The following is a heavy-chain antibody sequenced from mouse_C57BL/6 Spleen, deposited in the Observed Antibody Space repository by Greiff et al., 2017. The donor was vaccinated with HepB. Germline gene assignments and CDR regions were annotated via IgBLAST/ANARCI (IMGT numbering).Heavy chain of an antibody. Sequence: EVKLMESGGGLVKPGGSLKLSCAASGFTFSDYGMHWVRQAPEKGLEWVAYISSGSSTIYYADTVKGRFTISRDNAKNTLFLQMTSLRSEDTAMYYCARRDYGSSYCWYFDVWGTGTTVTVSS. J-gene: IGHJ1*03. V-gene: IGHV5-17*01. CDR1: GFTFSDYG. CDR3: ARRDYGSSYCWYFDV. D-gene: IGHD1-1*01. CDR2: ISSGSSTI.